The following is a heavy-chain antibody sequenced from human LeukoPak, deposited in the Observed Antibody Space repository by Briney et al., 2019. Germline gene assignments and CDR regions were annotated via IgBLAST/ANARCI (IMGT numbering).Heavy chain of an antibody. D-gene: IGHD6-13*01. Sequence: GGSLRLSCAASGFIFSNYGMHWVRQAPGKGLEWVAFIRYDGSSKYYADSVKGRFAISKDNSKNTLSLQMNSLRAEDTAVFYCARPWSSSGNQEAFNYYYYGMDVWGQGTTVTVSS. CDR3: ARPWSSSGNQEAFNYYYYGMDV. V-gene: IGHV3-30*02. CDR2: IRYDGSSK. CDR1: GFIFSNYG. J-gene: IGHJ6*02.